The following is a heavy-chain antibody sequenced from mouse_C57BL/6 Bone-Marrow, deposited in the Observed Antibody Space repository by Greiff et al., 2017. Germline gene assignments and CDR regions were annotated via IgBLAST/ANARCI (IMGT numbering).Heavy chain of an antibody. D-gene: IGHD1-1*02. Sequence: EVQGVESGGGLVQPGGSMKLSCVASGFTFSNYWMNWVRQSPEKGLEWVAQIRLKSDNYATHYAESVKGRFTISRDDSKSSVYLQMNNLRAEDTGIYYWTGGGGSYVYYAMDYWGQGAAVPGSS. V-gene: IGHV6-3*01. CDR2: IRLKSDNYAT. CDR1: GFTFSNYW. J-gene: IGHJ4*01. CDR3: TGGGGSYVYYAMDY.